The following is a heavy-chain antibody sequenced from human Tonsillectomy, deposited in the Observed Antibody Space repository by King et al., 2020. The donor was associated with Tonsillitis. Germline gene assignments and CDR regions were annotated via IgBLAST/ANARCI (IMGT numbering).Heavy chain of an antibody. CDR1: RFTFTNSA. CDR3: AAGLATHCRGGNCYDTLDM. V-gene: IGHV1-58*01. CDR2: IVVGSGHR. J-gene: IGHJ3*02. Sequence: QLVESGPEVMKPGTSVKVSCKASRFTFTNSAVQWVRQARGQRLEGIGWIVVGSGHRNYAQKFQVRVTINRDISTSTVYMELSSLRSEDTAVYYCAAGLATHCRGGNCYDTLDMWGQGAMVTVPS. D-gene: IGHD2-15*01.